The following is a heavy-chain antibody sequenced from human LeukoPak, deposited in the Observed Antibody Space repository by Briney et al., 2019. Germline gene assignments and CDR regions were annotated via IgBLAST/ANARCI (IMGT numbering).Heavy chain of an antibody. J-gene: IGHJ4*02. CDR3: ARHDYDSSGYYFELQYYFDY. CDR1: GGSISSSSYS. Sequence: SETLSLTCTVSGGSISSSSYSWGWIRQPPGKGLEWIGSIYYSGSTYYNPSLKSRVTISVDTSKNQFSLKLSSVTAADTAVYYCARHDYDSSGYYFELQYYFDYWGQGTLVTVSS. D-gene: IGHD3-22*01. CDR2: IYYSGST. V-gene: IGHV4-39*01.